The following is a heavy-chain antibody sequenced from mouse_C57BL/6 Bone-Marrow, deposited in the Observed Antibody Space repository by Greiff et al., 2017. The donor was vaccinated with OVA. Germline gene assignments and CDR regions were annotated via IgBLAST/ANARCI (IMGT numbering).Heavy chain of an antibody. CDR3: ARRIAY. CDR1: GYTFTSYW. V-gene: IGHV1-59*01. CDR2: IDPSDSYT. Sequence: QVQLQQPGAELVRPGTSVKLSCKASGYTFTSYWMHWVKQRPGQGLEWIGVIDPSDSYTNYNHKFKGKATLTVDTSSSTAYMQLSSLTSEDSAVYYCARRIAYWGQGTLVTVSA. J-gene: IGHJ3*01.